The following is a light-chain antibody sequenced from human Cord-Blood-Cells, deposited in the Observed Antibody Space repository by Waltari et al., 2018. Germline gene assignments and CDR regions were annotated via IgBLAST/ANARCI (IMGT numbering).Light chain of an antibody. Sequence: EIALTQSPGTLSFSPLERATLSCRASQSVSSSYLAWYQQKPGQAPRLLIYGASSRATGIPDRFSGSGSGTDFTLTISRLEPEDFAVYYCQQYGSSFGQGTRLEIK. CDR1: QSVSSSY. CDR2: GAS. CDR3: QQYGSS. V-gene: IGKV3-20*01. J-gene: IGKJ5*01.